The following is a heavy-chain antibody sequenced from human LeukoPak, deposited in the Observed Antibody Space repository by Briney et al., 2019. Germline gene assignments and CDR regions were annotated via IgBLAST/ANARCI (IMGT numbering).Heavy chain of an antibody. D-gene: IGHD2-2*02. CDR3: ARDGPLHCSSTSCYTLYFDY. CDR2: IYYSGST. J-gene: IGHJ4*02. CDR1: GGSFSGYY. V-gene: IGHV4-34*01. Sequence: SETLSLTCAVYGGSFSGYYRSWIRQPPGKGLEWIGSIYYSGSTYYNPSLKSRVTISVDTSKNQFSLKLSSVTAADTAVYHCARDGPLHCSSTSCYTLYFDYWGQGTLVTVSS.